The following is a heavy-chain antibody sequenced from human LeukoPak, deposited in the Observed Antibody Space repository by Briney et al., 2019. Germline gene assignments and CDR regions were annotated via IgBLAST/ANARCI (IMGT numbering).Heavy chain of an antibody. D-gene: IGHD6-13*01. CDR1: GYTFTSYY. Sequence: ASVKVSCKASGYTFTSYYMHWVRQAPGQGLEWMGIINPSGGSTSYAQKFQGRVTITADKSTSTAYMELSSLRSEDTAVYYCARVPSSSWYKYYFDYWGQGTLVTVSS. J-gene: IGHJ4*02. V-gene: IGHV1-46*01. CDR3: ARVPSSSWYKYYFDY. CDR2: INPSGGST.